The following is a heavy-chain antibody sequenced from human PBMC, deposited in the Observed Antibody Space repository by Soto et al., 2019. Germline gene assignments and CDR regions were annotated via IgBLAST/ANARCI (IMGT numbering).Heavy chain of an antibody. Sequence: SETLSLTCTVSGGSISSYYWSWIRQPPGKGLEWIGYIYYSGSTNYNPSLKSRVTISVDTSKNQFSLKLSSVTAADTAVYYCARGVPYGDYVSYMDVWGKGTTVTVSS. D-gene: IGHD4-17*01. V-gene: IGHV4-59*01. CDR2: IYYSGST. CDR1: GGSISSYY. CDR3: ARGVPYGDYVSYMDV. J-gene: IGHJ6*03.